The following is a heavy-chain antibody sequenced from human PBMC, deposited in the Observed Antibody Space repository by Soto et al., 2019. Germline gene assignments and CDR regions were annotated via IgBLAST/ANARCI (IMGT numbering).Heavy chain of an antibody. Sequence: GGSLRLSCAASGFTFSSYEMNWVRQAPGKGLEWVSYISSSGSTIYYADSVKGRFTISRDNAKNSLYLQMNSLRAEDTAVYYCEADYYYSSGYFRGNFDIWGQGTMVTVS. D-gene: IGHD3-22*01. CDR1: GFTFSSYE. CDR2: ISSSGSTI. J-gene: IGHJ3*02. CDR3: EADYYYSSGYFRGNFDI. V-gene: IGHV3-48*03.